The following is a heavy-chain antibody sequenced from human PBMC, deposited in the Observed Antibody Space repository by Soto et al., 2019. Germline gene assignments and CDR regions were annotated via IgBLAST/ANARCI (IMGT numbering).Heavy chain of an antibody. D-gene: IGHD3-22*01. V-gene: IGHV1-69*13. CDR2: IIPIFGTA. CDR3: ARDVTRIHRELLLYYGMDV. CDR1: GGTFSSYA. J-gene: IGHJ6*02. Sequence: SVKVSCKASGGTFSSYAISWVRQAPGQGLEWMGGIIPIFGTANYAQKFQGRVTITADESTSTAYMELSSLRSEDTAVYYCARDVTRIHRELLLYYGMDVWGQGTTVTVS.